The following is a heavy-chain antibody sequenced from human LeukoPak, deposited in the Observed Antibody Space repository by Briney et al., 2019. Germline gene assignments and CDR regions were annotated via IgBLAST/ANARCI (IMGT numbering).Heavy chain of an antibody. J-gene: IGHJ4*02. V-gene: IGHV1-18*01. CDR1: GYTFTSYG. Sequence: ASVKLSCKASGYTFTSYGISWVRQAPGQGLEWMGWISAYNGNTNYAQKLQGRVTMTTDTSTSTAYMELRSLRSDDTAVYYCARDRAVVVPAAMGNYWGQGTLVTVSS. CDR2: ISAYNGNT. CDR3: ARDRAVVVPAAMGNY. D-gene: IGHD2-2*01.